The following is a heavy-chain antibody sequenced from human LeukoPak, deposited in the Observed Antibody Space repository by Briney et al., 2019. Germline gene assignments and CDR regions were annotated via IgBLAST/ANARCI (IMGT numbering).Heavy chain of an antibody. V-gene: IGHV1-69*13. CDR3: ARAIVVPAADAYNWFDP. D-gene: IGHD2-2*01. J-gene: IGHJ5*02. Sequence: SVKVSCKASGYTFTSYTITWVRQAPGQGLEWMGGIIPIFGTANYAQKFQGRVTITADESTSTAYMELSSLRSEDTAVYYRARAIVVPAADAYNWFDPWGQGTLVTVSS. CDR2: IIPIFGTA. CDR1: GYTFTSYT.